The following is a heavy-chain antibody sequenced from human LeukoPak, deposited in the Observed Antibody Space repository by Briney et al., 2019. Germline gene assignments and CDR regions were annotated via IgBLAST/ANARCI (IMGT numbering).Heavy chain of an antibody. CDR3: AKYSERYYGSGSFFAFDI. D-gene: IGHD3-10*01. J-gene: IGHJ3*02. V-gene: IGHV3-30*18. CDR2: ISYDGSNK. CDR1: GFPFSSYW. Sequence: GGSLRLSCAASGFPFSSYWMAWVRQAPGKGLEWVAVISYDGSNKYYADSVKGRFTISRDYSKNTLYLQMNSLRAEDTAVYYCAKYSERYYGSGSFFAFDIWGQGTMVTVSS.